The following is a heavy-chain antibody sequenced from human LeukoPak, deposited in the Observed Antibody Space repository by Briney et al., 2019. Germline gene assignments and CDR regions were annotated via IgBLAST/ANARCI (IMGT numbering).Heavy chain of an antibody. J-gene: IGHJ4*02. CDR1: GYTFTGYY. CDR3: AGDESVATDLIDS. V-gene: IGHV1-2*06. CDR2: INPNSGGT. Sequence: ASVKVSCKASGYTFTGYYMHWVRQAPGQGLEWMVRINPNSGGTKYAQKFQGRVTMTRDTSISTAYMELSRLRSADTAVYYCAGDESVATDLIDSWGQGTLVTVSS. D-gene: IGHD5-12*01.